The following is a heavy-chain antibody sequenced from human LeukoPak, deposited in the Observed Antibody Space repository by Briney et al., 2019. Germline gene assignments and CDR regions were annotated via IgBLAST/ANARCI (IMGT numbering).Heavy chain of an antibody. CDR3: ATTSDAPANV. CDR1: GSTLSTYY. D-gene: IGHD2-2*01. CDR2: IRQDGAVI. J-gene: IGHJ4*02. Sequence: GGSLRLSCVMSGSTLSTYYMSWVRQAPGKGLEWVDNIRQDGAVIYYVDSVKGRFTISRDNAKNSLYLQMSSLRAEDTGFYYCATTSDAPANVWGQGTLVTVSS. V-gene: IGHV3-7*01.